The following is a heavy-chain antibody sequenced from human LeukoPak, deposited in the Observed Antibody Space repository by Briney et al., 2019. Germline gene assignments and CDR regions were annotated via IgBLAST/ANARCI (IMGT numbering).Heavy chain of an antibody. V-gene: IGHV3-23*01. J-gene: IGHJ4*02. D-gene: IGHD3-22*01. CDR2: ISGSGGDT. CDR1: GFTFSRYA. Sequence: PGESLRLSCATSGFTFSRYAMTWVRQAPGKGLEWVSAISGSGGDTYYADSVKGRFTISRDNAKSTLYLQMNSLRAEDTALYYCAKDTLLLLYWGQGTLVTVSS. CDR3: AKDTLLLLY.